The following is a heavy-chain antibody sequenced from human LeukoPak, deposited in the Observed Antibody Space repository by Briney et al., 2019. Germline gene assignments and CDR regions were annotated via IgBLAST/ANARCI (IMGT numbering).Heavy chain of an antibody. D-gene: IGHD3-10*01. Sequence: GGSLRLSCAASGLTFSDEYMSWIRQAPGKGLEWVSYISNTGDFIAYADSVKGRFTMSRDNAKNSLYLQMNSLRAEDAVSYYCVRGRGAGPGAHFDYWGQGTLVTVSS. J-gene: IGHJ4*02. V-gene: IGHV3-11*01. CDR2: ISNTGDFI. CDR3: VRGRGAGPGAHFDY. CDR1: GLTFSDEY.